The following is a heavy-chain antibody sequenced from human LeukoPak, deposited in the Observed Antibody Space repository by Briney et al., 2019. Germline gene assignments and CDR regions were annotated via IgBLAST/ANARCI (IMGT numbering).Heavy chain of an antibody. CDR3: ARHMARGWDFDY. V-gene: IGHV4-59*08. J-gene: IGHJ4*02. CDR1: GGSISNYY. D-gene: IGHD6-19*01. Sequence: SETLSLTCTVSGGSISNYYWSWIRQPPGKGLEWIGYIYYSGSTNYNPSLKSRVTMSLDTSKNQFSLRVSSVTAADTAVYYCARHMARGWDFDYWGQGTLVTVSS. CDR2: IYYSGST.